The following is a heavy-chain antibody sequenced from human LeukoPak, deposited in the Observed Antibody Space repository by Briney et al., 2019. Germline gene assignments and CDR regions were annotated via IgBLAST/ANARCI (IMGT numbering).Heavy chain of an antibody. J-gene: IGHJ3*02. CDR3: ARYYDSSGYTQGAFDI. V-gene: IGHV3-66*02. D-gene: IGHD3-22*01. Sequence: GGSLRLSCAASGFIVSNNHMSWVRQAPGKGLEWVSSFYRGISTYYADSVKGRFTTSRDHSKNTVYLQMDSLRPEDTAVYYCARYYDSSGYTQGAFDIWGQGTMVTVS. CDR1: GFIVSNNH. CDR2: FYRGIST.